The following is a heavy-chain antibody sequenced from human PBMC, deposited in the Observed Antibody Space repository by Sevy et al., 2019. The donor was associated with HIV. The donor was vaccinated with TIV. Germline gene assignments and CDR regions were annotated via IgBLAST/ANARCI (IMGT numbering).Heavy chain of an antibody. CDR1: GFTFDDYA. V-gene: IGHV3-49*03. CDR2: ITRNSYEAYGGTT. Sequence: GGSLRLSCTTSGFTFDDYAMSWFRQAPGKGLEWVAFITRNSYEAYGGTTDYGAPVKGRFIISRDDSKSIAYLQMNSLKIEVTAVYYCTRGLATADTPEYYFDYWGQGTLVTVSS. CDR3: TRGLATADTPEYYFDY. D-gene: IGHD5-12*01. J-gene: IGHJ4*02.